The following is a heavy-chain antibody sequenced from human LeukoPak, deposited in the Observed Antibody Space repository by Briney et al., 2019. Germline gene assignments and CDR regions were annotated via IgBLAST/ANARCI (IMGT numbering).Heavy chain of an antibody. D-gene: IGHD3-22*01. CDR2: IIPIFGTA. V-gene: IGHV1-69*05. Sequence: EASVKVSCKASGGTFSSYAISWVRQAPGQGLEWMGGIIPIFGTANYAQKFQGRVTITTDESTSTAYMELSSLRSEDTAVYYCARDYYDSSGYYYNWFDPWGQGTLVTVSS. CDR3: ARDYYDSSGYYYNWFDP. J-gene: IGHJ5*02. CDR1: GGTFSSYA.